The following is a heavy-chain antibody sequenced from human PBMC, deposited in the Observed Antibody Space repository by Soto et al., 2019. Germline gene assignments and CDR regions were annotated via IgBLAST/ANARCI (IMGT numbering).Heavy chain of an antibody. CDR1: GFTFSSYG. V-gene: IGHV3-33*01. Sequence: QPGGSLRLSCGASGFTFSSYGMHWGRQAPGKGLEWVAVIWYDGSNKYYADSVKGRFTISRDNSKNTLYLQMNSLRAEDTAVYYCARAPSAGYFDYWGQGTLVTVSS. CDR3: ARAPSAGYFDY. J-gene: IGHJ4*02. CDR2: IWYDGSNK.